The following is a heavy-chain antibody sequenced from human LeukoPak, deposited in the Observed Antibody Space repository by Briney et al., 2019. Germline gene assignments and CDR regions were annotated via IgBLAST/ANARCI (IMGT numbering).Heavy chain of an antibody. CDR2: ISAYNGNT. D-gene: IGHD3-22*01. V-gene: IGHV1-18*01. CDR3: ARSYYDSSGYQRYAFDI. Sequence: ASVKVSCKASGYTFTNYGISWVRQAPGQGPEWMGWISAYNGNTNYAQKLQGRVTMTTDTSTSTAYMELWSLRSDDTAVYYCARSYYDSSGYQRYAFDIWGQGTMVTVSS. CDR1: GYTFTNYG. J-gene: IGHJ3*02.